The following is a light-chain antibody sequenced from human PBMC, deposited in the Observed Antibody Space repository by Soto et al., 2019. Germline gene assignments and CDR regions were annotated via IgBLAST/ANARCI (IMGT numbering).Light chain of an antibody. CDR1: QTITSGY. J-gene: IGKJ1*01. V-gene: IGKV3-20*01. CDR3: HLYGSSPWT. Sequence: EIVLTQSPGTLSLSPGERATLSCRASQTITSGYLAWYQQKPGQSPRLLIYGASSRTTGIPDTFSGSGSGTDFTLTISRLEPEDFAVYYCHLYGSSPWTFGQGTKVDIK. CDR2: GAS.